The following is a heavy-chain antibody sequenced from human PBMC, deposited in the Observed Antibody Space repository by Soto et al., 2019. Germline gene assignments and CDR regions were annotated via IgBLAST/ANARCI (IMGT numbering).Heavy chain of an antibody. CDR1: GYTFTGYY. J-gene: IGHJ6*02. D-gene: IGHD2-2*03. CDR2: INPNSGGT. V-gene: IGHV1-2*04. CDR3: ARDGYCSSTSCYSDPKYYYYGMDG. Sequence: ASVKVSCKASGYTFTGYYMHWVRQAPGQGLEWMGWINPNSGGTNYAQKFQGWVTMTRDTSISTAYMELSRLRSDDTAVYYCARDGYCSSTSCYSDPKYYYYGMDGWGQGTTVTVSS.